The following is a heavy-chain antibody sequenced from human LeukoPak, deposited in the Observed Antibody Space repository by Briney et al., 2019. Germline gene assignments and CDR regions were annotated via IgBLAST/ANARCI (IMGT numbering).Heavy chain of an antibody. Sequence: PGGSLRLSCAASEFTFGSYGMSWVRQAPGKGLEWVSSISGSGGSTQYADSVQGRFTISRDNAMNTVFLQMKSLRADDTSTSYCARFYFPEEHDRAWYEAHWGQGVLATVS. J-gene: IGHJ4*02. CDR3: ARFYFPEEHDRAWYEAH. CDR1: EFTFGSYG. V-gene: IGHV3-23*01. D-gene: IGHD6-19*01. CDR2: ISGSGGST.